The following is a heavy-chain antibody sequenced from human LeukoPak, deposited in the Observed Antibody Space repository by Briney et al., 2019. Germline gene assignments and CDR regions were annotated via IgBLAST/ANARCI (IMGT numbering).Heavy chain of an antibody. J-gene: IGHJ4*02. CDR3: ARVRSDSGHLSPLAY. V-gene: IGHV3-53*01. CDR2: IYSGGST. D-gene: IGHD5-12*01. Sequence: GGSLRLSCAASGFTVCGNYMIWVRQAPGKGLEWVSVIYSGGSTYYADSVKGRFTISRDNSKNTLYLQMNSLRAEDTAVYYCARVRSDSGHLSPLAYWGQGTLVTVSS. CDR1: GFTVCGNY.